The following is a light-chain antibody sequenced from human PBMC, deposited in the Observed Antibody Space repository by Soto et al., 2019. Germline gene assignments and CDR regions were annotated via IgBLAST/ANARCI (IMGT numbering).Light chain of an antibody. CDR1: QTVNSY. CDR2: DTF. Sequence: EIVLTQSPSTLSLSPGERATLSCRASQTVNSYLAWYQQKPGQAPRLLIYDTFNRATGIPARFSGSGSATDFTLTISSLEPEDSAVYYCQQRNDWLLTFGGGTKVDIK. J-gene: IGKJ4*01. CDR3: QQRNDWLLT. V-gene: IGKV3-11*01.